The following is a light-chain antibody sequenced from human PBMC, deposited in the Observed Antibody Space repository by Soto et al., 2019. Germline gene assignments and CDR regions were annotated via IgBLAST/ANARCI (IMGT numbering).Light chain of an antibody. V-gene: IGLV4-69*01. CDR1: SGHSSYA. Sequence: QSVLTQSPSASASLGASVKLTCTLSSGHSSYAIEWHQQQPEKGARYLMKLNSDGSHSKGDGIPDRFSGSSSGAERYLTISSLQSEDEAYYYCQTWGTGTPWVFGGGSKVTVL. CDR3: QTWGTGTPWV. CDR2: LNSDGSH. J-gene: IGLJ3*02.